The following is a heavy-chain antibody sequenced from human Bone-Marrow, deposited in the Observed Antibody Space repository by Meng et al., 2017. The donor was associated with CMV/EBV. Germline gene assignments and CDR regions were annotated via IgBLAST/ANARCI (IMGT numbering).Heavy chain of an antibody. V-gene: IGHV3-49*04. CDR2: IRSKAYGGTT. D-gene: IGHD1-1*01. J-gene: IGHJ4*02. CDR3: ARDHDEDGIPFDY. Sequence: GGSLRLSCTASGFTFGDYAMSWVRQAPGKGLEWVGFIRSKAYGGTTEYAASVKGRFTISRDDSKSIAYLQMNSLKTEDTAVYYCARDHDEDGIPFDYWGQGTRVTVSS. CDR1: GFTFGDYA.